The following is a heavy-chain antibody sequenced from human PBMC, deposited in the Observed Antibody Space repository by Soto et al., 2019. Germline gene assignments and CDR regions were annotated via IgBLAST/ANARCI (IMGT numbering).Heavy chain of an antibody. D-gene: IGHD3-10*01. Sequence: SETLSLTCTVSGGSISSYYWSWIRQPPGKGLEWIGYIYYSGSTNYNPSLKSRVTISVDTPKNQFSLKLSSVTAADTAVYYCAGVGDYYYYYYMDVWGKGTTVTVSS. J-gene: IGHJ6*03. CDR3: AGVGDYYYYYYMDV. CDR2: IYYSGST. CDR1: GGSISSYY. V-gene: IGHV4-59*01.